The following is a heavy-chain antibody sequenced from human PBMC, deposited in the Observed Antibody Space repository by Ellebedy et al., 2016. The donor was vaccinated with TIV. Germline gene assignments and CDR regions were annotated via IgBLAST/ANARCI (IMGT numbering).Heavy chain of an antibody. D-gene: IGHD5-24*01. CDR2: KHHTGIT. J-gene: IGHJ4*02. CDR3: ARDFRRATIYYFDS. Sequence: SETLSLTCSVSGSSINTHYYWGWIRQSPGKGLEWIANKHHTGITYNNPSLESRVTISLDTSKDQFSLRLTSVTVADTAMFYCARDFRRATIYYFDSWGQGKLVTVSS. V-gene: IGHV4-38-2*02. CDR1: GSSINTHYY.